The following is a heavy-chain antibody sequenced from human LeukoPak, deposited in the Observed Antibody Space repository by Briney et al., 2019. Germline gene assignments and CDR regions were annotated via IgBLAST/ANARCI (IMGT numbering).Heavy chain of an antibody. CDR3: ARHPATYFDY. D-gene: IGHD6-25*01. CDR1: GASISSYY. V-gene: IGHV4-59*08. J-gene: IGHJ4*02. CDR2: ISYSGST. Sequence: SETLSLTCTVSGASISSYYWSWIRQPPGKGLEWIGFISYSGSTNYNPSLRSRVAISGGTSKNQFSLKLSSVTAADTALYYCARHPATYFDYWGQGTLVTVSS.